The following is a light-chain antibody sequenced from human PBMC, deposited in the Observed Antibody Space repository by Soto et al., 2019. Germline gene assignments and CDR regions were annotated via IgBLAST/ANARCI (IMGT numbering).Light chain of an antibody. Sequence: DIQMTQSPSSLAASVGDSVTITCRASQSVNKYLHWYQHKPGKAPMLLIYGASSLQSGGPTRFSGSGAGTYFTLTISSLQHEDFATYYCQQTYSIPGTFGRGTSVEIK. CDR3: QQTYSIPGT. CDR2: GAS. J-gene: IGKJ1*01. CDR1: QSVNKY. V-gene: IGKV1-39*01.